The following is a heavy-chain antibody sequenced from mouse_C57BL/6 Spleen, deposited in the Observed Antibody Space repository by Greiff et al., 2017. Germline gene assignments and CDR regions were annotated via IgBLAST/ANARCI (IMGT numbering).Heavy chain of an antibody. V-gene: IGHV2-2*01. CDR1: GFSLTSYG. CDR2: IWSGGRT. D-gene: IGHD1-1*01. J-gene: IGHJ4*01. CDR3: ARKLRFYAMDY. Sequence: QVQLQQSGPGLVQPSQSLSITCAVSGFSLTSYGVHWVRQPPGKGLEWLGVIWSGGRTDYNAAFISRLSISRDNSKSKVFFKMNSLQAEDTAIYYCARKLRFYAMDYWGQGTSVTVSS.